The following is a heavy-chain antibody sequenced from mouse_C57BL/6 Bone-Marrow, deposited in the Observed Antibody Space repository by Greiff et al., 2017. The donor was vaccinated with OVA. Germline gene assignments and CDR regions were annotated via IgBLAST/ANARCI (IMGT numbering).Heavy chain of an antibody. Sequence: EVKLVESGGGLVQPGESLKLSCESNEYEFPSHDMSWVRKTPEKRLELVAAINSDGGSTYYPDTMERRFIISRDNTKKTLYLQMSSLRTEDTALYYCSRRRSNYEFAYWGQGTLVTVSA. D-gene: IGHD2-5*01. J-gene: IGHJ3*01. CDR2: INSDGGST. CDR3: SRRRSNYEFAY. CDR1: EYEFPSHD. V-gene: IGHV5-2*01.